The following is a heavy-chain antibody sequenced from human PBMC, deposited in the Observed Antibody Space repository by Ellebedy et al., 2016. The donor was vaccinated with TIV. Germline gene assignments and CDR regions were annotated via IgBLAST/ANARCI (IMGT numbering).Heavy chain of an antibody. V-gene: IGHV1-3*01. J-gene: IGHJ6*02. CDR3: ARRFDIVTGSYPRGYYGLDI. D-gene: IGHD3-9*01. CDR1: GYNCTSYA. CDR2: INAGIGNT. Sequence: AASVKVSCKASGYNCTSYAIHWVRQAPGQRPEWMGWINAGIGNTKYSENFQGRVTITTDTSASTAYMELSNLRSEDTAVYYCARRFDIVTGSYPRGYYGLDIWGQGTTVTVSS.